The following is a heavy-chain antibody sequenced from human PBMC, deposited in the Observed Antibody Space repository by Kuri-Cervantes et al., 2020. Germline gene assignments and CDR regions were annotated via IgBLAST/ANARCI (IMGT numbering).Heavy chain of an antibody. CDR1: GGSISSYY. J-gene: IGHJ4*02. D-gene: IGHD2-8*01. Sequence: SETLSLTCTVSGGSISSYYWSWIRQPPGKGLEWIGYVYYSGTTNYNPSLKSRVTISIDTSMNQFFLKLNSVTAADTAVYYCARAYTRYCTNGVCSDFDYWGQGTLVTVSS. CDR3: ARAYTRYCTNGVCSDFDY. CDR2: VYYSGTT. V-gene: IGHV4-59*01.